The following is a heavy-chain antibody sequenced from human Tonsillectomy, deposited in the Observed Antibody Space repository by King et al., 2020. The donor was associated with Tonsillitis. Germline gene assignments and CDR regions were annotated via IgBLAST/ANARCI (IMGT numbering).Heavy chain of an antibody. CDR2: ISSTSSTI. CDR3: ARVALAYDFWSGYPDYYYGMDV. J-gene: IGHJ6*02. D-gene: IGHD3-3*01. CDR1: GFTFRSYS. Sequence: VQLVESGGGLVQPGGSLRLSCAASGFTFRSYSMNWVRQAPGKGLEWVSYISSTSSTIYYADSVKGRFTISRDNAKNSLYRQMNSLRAVDTAVYYCARVALAYDFWSGYPDYYYGMDVWGQGTTVTVSS. V-gene: IGHV3-48*01.